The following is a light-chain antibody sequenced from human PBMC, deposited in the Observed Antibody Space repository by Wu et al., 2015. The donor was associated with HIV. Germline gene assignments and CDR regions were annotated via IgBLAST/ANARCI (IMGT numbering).Light chain of an antibody. V-gene: IGKV3-20*01. J-gene: IGKJ2*03. CDR2: GTS. Sequence: EIVLTQSPGTLSLSPGERATLSCRASQSVSNSYLAWYQQKPGQAPRLLIYGTSSRATGIPDRFRGSGSGTDFTLTITRLEPEDFAVYYCQQYGGSPLYSFGQGTKLDIK. CDR3: QQYGGSPLYS. CDR1: QSVSNSY.